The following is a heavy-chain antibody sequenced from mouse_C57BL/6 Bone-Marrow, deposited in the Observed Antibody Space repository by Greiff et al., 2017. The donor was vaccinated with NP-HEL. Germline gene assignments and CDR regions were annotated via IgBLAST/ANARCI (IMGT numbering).Heavy chain of an antibody. Sequence: EVKLVESGEGLVKPGGSLKLSCAASGFTFSSYAMSWVRQTPEKRLEWVAYISSGGDYIYYADTVKGRFTISRDNARNTLYLQMSSLKSEDTAMHYCTRDRSSITTVVAVDAMDYWGQGTSVTVSS. J-gene: IGHJ4*01. D-gene: IGHD1-1*01. CDR3: TRDRSSITTVVAVDAMDY. V-gene: IGHV5-9-1*02. CDR1: GFTFSSYA. CDR2: ISSGGDYI.